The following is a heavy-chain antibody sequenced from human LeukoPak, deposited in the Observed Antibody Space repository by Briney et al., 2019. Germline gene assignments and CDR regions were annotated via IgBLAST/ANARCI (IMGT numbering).Heavy chain of an antibody. V-gene: IGHV3-23*01. CDR2: ISPSGDIT. J-gene: IGHJ4*02. Sequence: PGGTLRLSCAASGFTFSNHGINWVRQAPGKGLEWVSGISPSGDITYYTDSVQGRFTISRDNSKNTLYLQMNSLRAEDTAVYYCARTLIEYSVSSCYFDYWGQGTLVTVSS. D-gene: IGHD6-6*01. CDR3: ARTLIEYSVSSCYFDY. CDR1: GFTFSNHG.